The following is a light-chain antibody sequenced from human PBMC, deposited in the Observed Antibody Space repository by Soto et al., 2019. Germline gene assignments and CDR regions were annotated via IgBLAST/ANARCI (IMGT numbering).Light chain of an antibody. Sequence: QSVLTQPPSASGTPGQRVTISCSGSSSNIGSNTVNWYQQLPGTAPKLLIYSNNQRPSGVPDRFSGSKSGTSASLAISGLQSEDEADYYCAAWDYSLNGVVFGGGTKVT. CDR1: SSNIGSNT. CDR3: AAWDYSLNGVV. CDR2: SNN. V-gene: IGLV1-44*01. J-gene: IGLJ2*01.